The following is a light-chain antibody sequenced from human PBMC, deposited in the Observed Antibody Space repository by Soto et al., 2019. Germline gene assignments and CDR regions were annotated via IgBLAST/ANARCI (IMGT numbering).Light chain of an antibody. V-gene: IGKV1-9*01. J-gene: IGKJ4*01. Sequence: DIQLTQSPSFLSASVGDRVTITCRVSQGISSHLAWYQQKSGKAPKLLIFAASTLQSGVPSRFSGSGSGTEFTLTVTSLQPEDFASYYCQQLDNYPLTFGGGTKVEI. CDR1: QGISSH. CDR2: AAS. CDR3: QQLDNYPLT.